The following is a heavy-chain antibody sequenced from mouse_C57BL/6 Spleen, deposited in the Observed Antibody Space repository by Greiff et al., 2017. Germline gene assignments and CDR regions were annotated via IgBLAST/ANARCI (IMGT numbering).Heavy chain of an antibody. Sequence: QVQLQQSGAELVKPGASVKLSCKASGYTFTSYWMHWVKQRPGRGLEWIGRIDPESGGTKYNEKFKSKATLTADKPSSTAYMQLSSLTSEDSAVCYWASDGCPCYYAMDYWGQGTSVTVSS. CDR1: GYTFTSYW. J-gene: IGHJ4*01. V-gene: IGHV1-72*01. D-gene: IGHD1-1*01. CDR2: IDPESGGT. CDR3: ASDGCPCYYAMDY.